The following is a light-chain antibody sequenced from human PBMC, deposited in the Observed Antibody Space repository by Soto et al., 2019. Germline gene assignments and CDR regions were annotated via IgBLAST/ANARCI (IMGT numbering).Light chain of an antibody. CDR2: GAS. CDR1: QSVSSN. Sequence: EIVMTQSPATLSVSPGERATLSCRASQSVSSNLAWYQQKPGQAPWLLIYGASTRATGIPARFSGSGSGTEFTLTIRSLQSEDFAVYYCQQYNNWRTFGQGTKVEIK. CDR3: QQYNNWRT. V-gene: IGKV3-15*01. J-gene: IGKJ1*01.